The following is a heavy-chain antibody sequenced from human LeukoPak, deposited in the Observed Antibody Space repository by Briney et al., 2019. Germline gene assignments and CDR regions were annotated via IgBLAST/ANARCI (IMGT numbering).Heavy chain of an antibody. J-gene: IGHJ4*02. Sequence: GGSLRLSCAASGFTFSSYEMNWARQAPGKGLEWVSYISSSGSTIYYADSVKGRFTISRDNAKNSLYLQMNSLRAEDTAVHYCAKGAHYFGSGSFRRGHYFDSWGQGTLVTVSS. CDR1: GFTFSSYE. CDR3: AKGAHYFGSGSFRRGHYFDS. V-gene: IGHV3-48*03. D-gene: IGHD3-10*01. CDR2: ISSSGSTI.